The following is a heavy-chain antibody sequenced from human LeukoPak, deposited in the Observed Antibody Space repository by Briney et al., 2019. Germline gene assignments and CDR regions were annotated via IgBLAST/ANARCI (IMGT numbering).Heavy chain of an antibody. CDR1: GFTFSSYA. V-gene: IGHV3-30*02. J-gene: IGHJ3*02. CDR3: AKARSYCGGDCSLYAFDI. CDR2: IRYDGGNK. D-gene: IGHD2-21*01. Sequence: GGSLRLSCAASGFTFSSYAMSWVRQAPGKGLEWVAFIRYDGGNKYYADSVKGRFAISRDNSKNTLYLQMNSLRAEDTAVYYCAKARSYCGGDCSLYAFDIWGQGTMVTVSS.